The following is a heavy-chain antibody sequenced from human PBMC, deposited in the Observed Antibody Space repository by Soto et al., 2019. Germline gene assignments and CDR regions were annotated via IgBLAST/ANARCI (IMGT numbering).Heavy chain of an antibody. J-gene: IGHJ6*02. V-gene: IGHV4-31*03. CDR3: ARDGMYSNILNGYRFYYSLDV. Sequence: PXETLSLHCTVSGGSISSGYFWSWIRQQPGNGLEWIGYIYNSGSTHYSPSLKSRVSISIDTSKNQFSLKLNSVTAADTAVYYCARDGMYSNILNGYRFYYSLDVWGQGATVTVSS. CDR1: GGSISSGYF. CDR2: IYNSGST. D-gene: IGHD3-9*01.